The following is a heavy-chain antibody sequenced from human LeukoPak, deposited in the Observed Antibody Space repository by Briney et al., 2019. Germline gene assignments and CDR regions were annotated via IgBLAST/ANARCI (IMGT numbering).Heavy chain of an antibody. D-gene: IGHD3-16*02. Sequence: MASETLSLTCAVYGGSFSGYYWSWIRQPPGKGLEWIGEINHSGSTNYNPSLKSRVTISVDTSKSQFSLKLSSVTAADTAVYYCARERLYYDYVWGSYRQRLAFDYWGQGTLVTVSS. V-gene: IGHV4-34*01. CDR3: ARERLYYDYVWGSYRQRLAFDY. J-gene: IGHJ4*02. CDR2: INHSGST. CDR1: GGSFSGYY.